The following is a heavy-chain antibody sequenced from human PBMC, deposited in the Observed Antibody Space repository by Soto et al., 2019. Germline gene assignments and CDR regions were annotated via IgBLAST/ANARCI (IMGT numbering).Heavy chain of an antibody. D-gene: IGHD6-19*01. Sequence: SGPTLVNPTQTRTLTCTFSGVSLSTSGLCVSWIRQPPGKALEWLALIDWNDDKYYSTSLKTRLTISKDTSKTQVVLTMTNLDPVDTATYYCARSSGYYYYYGIDVWGQGTTVTVSS. V-gene: IGHV2-70*01. CDR3: ARSSGYYYYYGIDV. J-gene: IGHJ6*02. CDR1: GVSLSTSGLC. CDR2: IDWNDDK.